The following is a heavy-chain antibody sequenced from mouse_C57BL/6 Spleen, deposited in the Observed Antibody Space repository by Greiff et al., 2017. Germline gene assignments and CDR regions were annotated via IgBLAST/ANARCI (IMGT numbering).Heavy chain of an antibody. CDR1: GYNITNTY. J-gene: IGHJ2*01. Sequence: VQLQQSVAELVRPGASVKMSCKASGYNITNTYMNWVKQRPEQGLEWIGRIDPAIGNTKYAPKFQGKATITADTSSNTAYLQLSSLTSEDTAIYYCARDYYIDYWGQGTTLTVSS. V-gene: IGHV14-3*01. CDR3: ARDYYIDY. CDR2: IDPAIGNT.